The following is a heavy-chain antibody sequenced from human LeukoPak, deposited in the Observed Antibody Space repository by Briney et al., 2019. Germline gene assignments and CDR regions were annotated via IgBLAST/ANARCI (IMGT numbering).Heavy chain of an antibody. Sequence: ASVKVSCKASGYTFTSYDINWVRQATGQGLEWMGWMNPNSGNTGYAQEFQGRVTMARNTSISTAYTELSSLRSEDTAVYYCARGSGSYLYYYYYGMDVWGQGTTVTVSS. D-gene: IGHD1-26*01. V-gene: IGHV1-8*01. CDR1: GYTFTSYD. CDR2: MNPNSGNT. J-gene: IGHJ6*02. CDR3: ARGSGSYLYYYYYGMDV.